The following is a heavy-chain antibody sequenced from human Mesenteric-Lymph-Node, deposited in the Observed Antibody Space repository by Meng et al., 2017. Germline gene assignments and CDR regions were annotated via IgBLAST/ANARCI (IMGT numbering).Heavy chain of an antibody. J-gene: IGHJ6*02. CDR3: ARGGRRMGNYGSGKLEYYYYGMDV. D-gene: IGHD3-10*01. Sequence: SETLSLTCTVSGGSISSGSYYWSWIRQPAGKGLEWIGRIYTSGSTNYNPSLKSRVTISVDTSKNQFSLKPSSVTAADTAVYYCARGGRRMGNYGSGKLEYYYYGMDVWGQGTTVTVSS. CDR2: IYTSGST. V-gene: IGHV4-61*02. CDR1: GGSISSGSYY.